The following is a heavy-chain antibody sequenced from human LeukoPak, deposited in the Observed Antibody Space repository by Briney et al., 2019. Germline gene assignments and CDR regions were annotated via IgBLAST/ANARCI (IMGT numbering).Heavy chain of an antibody. CDR2: ISGSGGST. CDR1: RFTFSSYA. CDR3: AKTSQYSSGWFDY. D-gene: IGHD6-19*01. V-gene: IGHV3-23*01. J-gene: IGHJ4*02. Sequence: GGSLRLSCAASRFTFSSYAMSWVRQAPGKGLEWVSTISGSGGSTYYVDSVKGRFTISRDNSRNTLDIEMNSRIPEDTAVYYCAKTSQYSSGWFDYWGQGTLVTVSS.